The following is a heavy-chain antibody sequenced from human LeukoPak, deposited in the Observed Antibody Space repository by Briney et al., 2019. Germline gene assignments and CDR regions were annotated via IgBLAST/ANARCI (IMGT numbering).Heavy chain of an antibody. Sequence: PGGSLRLSCAASGITVSSDYMSWVRQAPGKGLEWVSLIFSGGNTYYADSVKGRFTISRDNSKNTLYLQMNSLRVEDTAVYYCARETSGSHWNWGQGTLVTVSS. CDR2: IFSGGNT. J-gene: IGHJ4*02. D-gene: IGHD1-26*01. CDR1: GITVSSDY. V-gene: IGHV3-53*01. CDR3: ARETSGSHWN.